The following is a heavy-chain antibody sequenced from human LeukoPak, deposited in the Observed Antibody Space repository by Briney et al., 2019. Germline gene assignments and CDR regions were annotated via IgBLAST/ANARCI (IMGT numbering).Heavy chain of an antibody. CDR3: ARGLGSSGWYYLFDY. Sequence: GGSLRLSCAAPGFSFSDNYMDWVRQAPGKGLEWVSYIDFSGRTISYAASVKGRFTISRDNAKNSLYLQMNSLRAEDTAVYYCARGLGSSGWYYLFDYWGQGALVTVSS. V-gene: IGHV3-11*04. J-gene: IGHJ4*02. D-gene: IGHD6-19*01. CDR2: IDFSGRTI. CDR1: GFSFSDNY.